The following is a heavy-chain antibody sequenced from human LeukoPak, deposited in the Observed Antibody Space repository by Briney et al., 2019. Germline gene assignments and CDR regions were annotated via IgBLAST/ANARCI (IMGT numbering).Heavy chain of an antibody. V-gene: IGHV1-69*13. J-gene: IGHJ5*02. Sequence: GASVKVSCKASGGTLSSYAISWVRQAPGQGLEWMGGIIPIFGTANYAQKFQGRVTITADESTSTAYMELSSLRSEGTAVYYCAITTVDTAMVFDPWGQGTLVTVSS. CDR1: GGTLSSYA. CDR3: AITTVDTAMVFDP. CDR2: IIPIFGTA. D-gene: IGHD5-18*01.